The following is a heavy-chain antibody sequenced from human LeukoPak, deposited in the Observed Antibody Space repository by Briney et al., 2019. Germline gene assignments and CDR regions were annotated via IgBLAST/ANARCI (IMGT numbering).Heavy chain of an antibody. V-gene: IGHV3-48*01. J-gene: IGHJ4*02. CDR1: GFIFSTYS. D-gene: IGHD6-13*01. CDR3: AREDSSSWRPFDY. CDR2: ISGSSSTI. Sequence: GGSLRLSCAASGFIFSTYSMNWVRQAPGKGLEWVSYISGSSSTIYNADSVKGRFTISRDNAKNSLYLQMNSLRAEDTAVYYCAREDSSSWRPFDYWGQGTLVTVSS.